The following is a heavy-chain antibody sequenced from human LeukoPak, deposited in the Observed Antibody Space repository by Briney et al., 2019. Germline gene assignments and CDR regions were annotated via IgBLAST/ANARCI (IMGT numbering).Heavy chain of an antibody. CDR3: ANPGGSYNY. Sequence: GGSLRLSCAASGFTLSSYAMHWVRQAPGKGLEWVAVISYDGSNKYYADSVKGRFTISRDNSKNTLYLQMNSLRAEDTAVYYCANPGGSYNYWGQGTLVTVSS. CDR2: ISYDGSNK. J-gene: IGHJ4*02. CDR1: GFTLSSYA. D-gene: IGHD1-26*01. V-gene: IGHV3-30*04.